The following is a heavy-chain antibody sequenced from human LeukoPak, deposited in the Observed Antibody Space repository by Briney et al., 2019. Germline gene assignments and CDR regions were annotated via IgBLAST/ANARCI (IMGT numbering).Heavy chain of an antibody. CDR3: ARDFRGDIVVVVAANVDLDY. CDR2: INPSGGST. CDR1: GYTFTSYY. V-gene: IGHV1-46*01. J-gene: IGHJ4*02. D-gene: IGHD2-15*01. Sequence: ASVKVSCKASGYTFTSYYMHWVRQAPGQGLEWMGIINPSGGSTSYAQKFQGRVTMTRDTSTSTVYMELSSLRSEDTAVYYCARDFRGDIVVVVAANVDLDYWGQGTLVTVSS.